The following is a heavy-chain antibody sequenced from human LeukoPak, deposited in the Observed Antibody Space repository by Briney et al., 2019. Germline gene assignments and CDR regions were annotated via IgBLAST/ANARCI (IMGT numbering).Heavy chain of an antibody. D-gene: IGHD3-10*01. Sequence: ASVKVSCKASGGTFSSYAISWVRQAPGQGLEWMGGFDPEDGETIYAQKFQGRVTMTEDTSTDTAYMELSSLRSEDTAVYYCATGEAYYYGSGSYYYFDYWGQGTLVTVSS. CDR1: GGTFSSYA. CDR2: FDPEDGET. J-gene: IGHJ4*02. V-gene: IGHV1-24*01. CDR3: ATGEAYYYGSGSYYYFDY.